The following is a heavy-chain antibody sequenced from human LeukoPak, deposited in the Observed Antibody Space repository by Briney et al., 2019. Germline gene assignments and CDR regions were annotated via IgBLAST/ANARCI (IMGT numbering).Heavy chain of an antibody. CDR1: GFTFSIYA. V-gene: IGHV3-23*01. CDR3: AKGPGDY. J-gene: IGHJ4*02. Sequence: GGSLRLSCAASGFTFSIYAMSCVPQAPGKGLEWLSAISGSGGSTYYADSLKGQFTISRDNSKNTLYLQMNSLRAEDTAVYYCAKGPGDYWGQGTLVTVSS. D-gene: IGHD7-27*01. CDR2: ISGSGGST.